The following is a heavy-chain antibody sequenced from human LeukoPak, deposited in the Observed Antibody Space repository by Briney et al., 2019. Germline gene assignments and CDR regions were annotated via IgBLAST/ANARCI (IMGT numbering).Heavy chain of an antibody. CDR3: AKTTSPDDVRWPYFDS. Sequence: GGSLRLSCAASGFFVSATSISWVRQPPGKGLEWVSIIYSGNTRYADSLKVRFTISRHNSETTVSLQMNSLLLEDAAVYFCAKTTSPDDVRWPYFDSWGQGILVTVSS. CDR2: IYSGNT. J-gene: IGHJ4*02. D-gene: IGHD3-16*01. CDR1: GFFVSATS. V-gene: IGHV3-53*04.